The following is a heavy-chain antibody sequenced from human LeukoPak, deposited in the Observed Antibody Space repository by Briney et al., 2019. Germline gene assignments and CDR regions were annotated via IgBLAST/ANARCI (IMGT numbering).Heavy chain of an antibody. D-gene: IGHD5-18*01. CDR2: INPSDGST. CDR1: GYTFPSYY. CDR3: ARAPSWTAISGIDNY. Sequence: ASVKVSCKASGYTFPSYYMHWVRQPPGQGLEWMGIINPSDGSTSYAQKFQGRVTKTRDTSTSTVYMELSSLRSEDTAVYYCARAPSWTAISGIDNYWGQGTLVTVSS. V-gene: IGHV1-46*01. J-gene: IGHJ4*02.